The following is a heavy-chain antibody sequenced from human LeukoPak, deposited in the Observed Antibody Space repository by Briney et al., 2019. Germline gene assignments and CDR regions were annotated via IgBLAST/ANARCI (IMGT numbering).Heavy chain of an antibody. CDR2: INPNSGGT. V-gene: IGHV1-2*02. Sequence: ASVKVSCKASGYTFTGYYMHWVRQAPGQGLEWMGWINPNSGGTNYAQKFQGRVTMTRDTSISTAYMELSRLRSDDTAVYYCARGRLYYDSSGSYLTNSIDYWGQGTLVTVSS. CDR1: GYTFTGYY. J-gene: IGHJ4*02. CDR3: ARGRLYYDSSGSYLTNSIDY. D-gene: IGHD3-22*01.